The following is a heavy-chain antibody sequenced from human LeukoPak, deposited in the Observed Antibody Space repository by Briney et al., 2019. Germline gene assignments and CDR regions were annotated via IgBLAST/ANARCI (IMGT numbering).Heavy chain of an antibody. D-gene: IGHD3-3*02. CDR3: AALARDY. V-gene: IGHV3-53*01. CDR2: IHNDGST. Sequence: PGGSLRLSCVASGFIVSSNYMTWVRQAPGEGLEWVSVIHNDGSTYYTDSVKGRFTISKDNSKNTLYLQMNSLRVEDTAVYYCAALARDYWGQGTLVTVSS. CDR1: GFIVSSNY. J-gene: IGHJ4*02.